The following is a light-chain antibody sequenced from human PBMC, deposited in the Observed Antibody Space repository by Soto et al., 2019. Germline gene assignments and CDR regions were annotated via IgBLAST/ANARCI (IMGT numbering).Light chain of an antibody. J-gene: IGKJ1*01. CDR3: QQSYITPRT. CDR1: QSIGNL. V-gene: IGKV1-39*01. CDR2: DAS. Sequence: DIQVTQSPSSLSASVGDRVTITCRASQSIGNLLNWYQHRLGKAPKLLIYDASNLQSGVPSRFSGSGSGTDFALTISSLQPEDFATYYCQQSYITPRTFGQGTKVDI.